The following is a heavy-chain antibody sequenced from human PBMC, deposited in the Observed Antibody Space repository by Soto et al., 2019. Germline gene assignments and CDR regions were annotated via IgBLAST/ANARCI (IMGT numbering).Heavy chain of an antibody. CDR3: TTAGGNSDI. CDR2: IRSKANSYAT. V-gene: IGHV3-73*01. J-gene: IGHJ4*02. Sequence: GSRRLSWAASGLTFSGAGMHWVRQASGKGLEWVGRIRSKANSYATAYAASVKGRFTISRDDSKNTAYLQMNSLKTEDPAVYYCTTAGGNSDIWGQGTMVTVSS. D-gene: IGHD2-15*01. CDR1: GLTFSGAG.